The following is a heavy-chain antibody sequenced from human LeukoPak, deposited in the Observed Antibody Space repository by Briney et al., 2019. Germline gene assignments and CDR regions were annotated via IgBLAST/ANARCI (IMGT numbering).Heavy chain of an antibody. CDR1: GFTFSSYW. D-gene: IGHD2-15*01. CDR3: ASCSGGSCYKDGN. Sequence: GGALRLSCAASGFTFSSYWMHWVRQAPGKGLVWVSRINSDGSSTNYADSVKGRFTISRDNAKRTVYLQMNSLRAEDTAVYYCASCSGGSCYKDGNWGQGTLVTVSS. CDR2: INSDGSST. V-gene: IGHV3-74*01. J-gene: IGHJ4*02.